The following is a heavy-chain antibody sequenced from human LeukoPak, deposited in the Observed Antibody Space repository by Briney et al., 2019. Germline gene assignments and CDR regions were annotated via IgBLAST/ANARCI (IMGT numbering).Heavy chain of an antibody. V-gene: IGHV3-23*01. CDR3: AKAYFDGYNYGSDY. D-gene: IGHD5-24*01. CDR1: GFTFRSHV. Sequence: GGSLRLSCAASGFTFRSHVMSWVPQAPGKGLEWVSGISGNGGSTYYADYVKGRFTISRDNSKNTLYLQMNSLRAEDTAVYYCAKAYFDGYNYGSDYWGQGTLVTVSS. CDR2: ISGNGGST. J-gene: IGHJ4*02.